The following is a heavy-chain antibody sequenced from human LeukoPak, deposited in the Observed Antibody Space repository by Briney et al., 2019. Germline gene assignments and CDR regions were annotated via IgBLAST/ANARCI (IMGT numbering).Heavy chain of an antibody. Sequence: PSETLSLTCAVSGGSLSSSNWWSWVRPPPGKGLGWSGEIYHSGSTNYNPSLKSRVTISVDKSKNQFSLKLSSVTAADTAAYYCARLDSDRLVGVFDYWGQGTLVTVSS. CDR2: IYHSGST. J-gene: IGHJ4*02. D-gene: IGHD1-26*01. V-gene: IGHV4-4*02. CDR1: GGSLSSSNW. CDR3: ARLDSDRLVGVFDY.